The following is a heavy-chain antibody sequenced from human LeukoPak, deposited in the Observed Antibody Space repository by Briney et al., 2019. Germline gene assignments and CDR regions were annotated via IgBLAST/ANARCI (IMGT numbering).Heavy chain of an antibody. J-gene: IGHJ4*02. CDR3: ARGRDGGDYTPLDY. CDR2: IYYSGST. V-gene: IGHV4-59*01. D-gene: IGHD2-21*01. CDR1: GGSISSYH. Sequence: PSETLSLTCTVSGGSISSYHWSWIRQPPGKELEWIGYIYYSGSTNYNPSLKSRVTISVDTSKNQFSLKLSSVTAADTAVYYCARGRDGGDYTPLDYWGQGTLVTVSS.